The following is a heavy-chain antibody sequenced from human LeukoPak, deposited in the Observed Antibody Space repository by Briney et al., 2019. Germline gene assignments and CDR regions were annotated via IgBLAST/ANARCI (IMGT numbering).Heavy chain of an antibody. CDR1: GGSISTYY. V-gene: IGHV4-4*07. CDR2: IYSSGST. J-gene: IGHJ4*02. D-gene: IGHD3-10*01. Sequence: SETLSLTCSVSGGSISTYYWSWIRQPAGKGLEWIGRIYSSGSTNYNPSLKSRVTMSVDTSKNQFSLKLSSVTAADTAVYYCAKDGTRPYCGSGSYYNYFDYWGQGTLVTVSS. CDR3: AKDGTRPYCGSGSYYNYFDY.